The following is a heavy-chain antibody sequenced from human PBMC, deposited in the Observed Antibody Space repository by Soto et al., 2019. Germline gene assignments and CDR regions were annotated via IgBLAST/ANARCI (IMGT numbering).Heavy chain of an antibody. J-gene: IGHJ6*03. CDR2: INHSGST. D-gene: IGHD3-3*01. CDR3: ARAYYDFWSGYYMGYYYYMDV. CDR1: GGSFSGYY. Sequence: SETLSLTCAVYGGSFSGYYWSWIRQPPGKGLEWIGEINHSGSTNYNPSLKSRVTISVDTSKNQFSLKLSSVTAADTAVYYCARAYYDFWSGYYMGYYYYMDVWGKGTTVTVSS. V-gene: IGHV4-34*01.